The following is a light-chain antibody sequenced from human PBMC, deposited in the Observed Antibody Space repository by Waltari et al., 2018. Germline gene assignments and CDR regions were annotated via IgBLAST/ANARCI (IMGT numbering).Light chain of an antibody. V-gene: IGKV4-1*01. J-gene: IGKJ3*01. CDR1: QSVLYSSNNKNY. CDR2: WAS. Sequence: DIVMTQSPDSLAVSLGERATINCKSSQSVLYSSNNKNYLTWYQKKPGQPPKLLIYWASTRESGVPDRFSGSGSGTDFTLTISSLQDEDVAVYYCQQYYNTPFTFGPGTKVDVK. CDR3: QQYYNTPFT.